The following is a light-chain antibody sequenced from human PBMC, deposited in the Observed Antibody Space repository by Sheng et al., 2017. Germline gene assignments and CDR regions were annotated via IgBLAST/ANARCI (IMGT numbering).Light chain of an antibody. CDR2: DAS. V-gene: IGKV3-11*01. Sequence: VLTQSPGTLSLSPGERATLSCRASQNISRYLAWYQQKPGQAPRLFIYDASNRATGIPARFSGSGSGTDFSLTISSLEPEDFALYYCQQRSSWPSLTFGGGTKVEIK. CDR3: QQRSSWPSLT. CDR1: QNISRY. J-gene: IGKJ4*01.